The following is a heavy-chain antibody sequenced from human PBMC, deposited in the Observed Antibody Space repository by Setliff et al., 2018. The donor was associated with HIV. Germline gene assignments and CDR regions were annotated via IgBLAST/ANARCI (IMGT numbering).Heavy chain of an antibody. CDR1: GYSISSGYY. Sequence: SETLSLTCAVSGYSISSGYYWAWIRQPPGKGLEWIGSIYHGGTTYYNPSLKSRSTISEDTSKNQFSLKLKSVTAADTAVYYCATSAESGFGIHWGVFNIWGQGTRVT. CDR3: ATSAESGFGIHWGVFNI. J-gene: IGHJ3*02. D-gene: IGHD3-10*01. CDR2: IYHGGTT. V-gene: IGHV4-38-2*01.